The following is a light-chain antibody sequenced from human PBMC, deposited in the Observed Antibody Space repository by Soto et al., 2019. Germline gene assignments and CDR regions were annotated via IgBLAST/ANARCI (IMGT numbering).Light chain of an antibody. CDR3: QQYSGYGSWT. Sequence: DIQMTQSPSTLSASVGDRVTITCRASQSISSWMAWYQQQPGKAPKLLIYKPSTLESGVPSRFSGSASRTEFTLTISSLQHDDFAIYDCQQYSGYGSWTFGQGTKVEIK. V-gene: IGKV1-5*03. J-gene: IGKJ1*01. CDR2: KPS. CDR1: QSISSW.